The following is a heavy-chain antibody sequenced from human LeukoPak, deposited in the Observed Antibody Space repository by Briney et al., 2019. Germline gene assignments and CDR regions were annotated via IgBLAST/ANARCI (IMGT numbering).Heavy chain of an antibody. CDR1: GGTFSSYA. CDR3: TRVKDGQLGDYFDY. Sequence: GASVKVSCKASGGTFSSYAISWVRQAPGQGLEWMGRIIPILGIANYAQKFQGRVTITADKSTSTAYMELSSLRSEDTAVYYCTRVKDGQLGDYFDYWGQGTLVTVSS. CDR2: IIPILGIA. D-gene: IGHD7-27*01. J-gene: IGHJ4*02. V-gene: IGHV1-69*04.